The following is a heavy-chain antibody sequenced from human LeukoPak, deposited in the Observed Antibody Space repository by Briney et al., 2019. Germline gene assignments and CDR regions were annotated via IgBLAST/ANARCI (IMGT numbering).Heavy chain of an antibody. V-gene: IGHV4-31*03. CDR1: GGSISSGGYY. Sequence: SQTLSLTCTVSGGSISSGGYYLSWIRQHPGKGLEWIGYIYYSGSTYYNPSLKSRVTISVDTSKNQFSLKLSSVTAADTAVYYCARGGIVVVPAAMFSYYYYGMDVWGQGTTVTVSS. D-gene: IGHD2-2*01. CDR3: ARGGIVVVPAAMFSYYYYGMDV. J-gene: IGHJ6*02. CDR2: IYYSGST.